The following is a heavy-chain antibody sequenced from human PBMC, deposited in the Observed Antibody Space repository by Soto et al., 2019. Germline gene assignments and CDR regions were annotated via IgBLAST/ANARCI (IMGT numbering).Heavy chain of an antibody. CDR3: ARVYHSGSYFADH. CDR2: IYSDGRT. V-gene: IGHV3-53*01. Sequence: GGSLRLSCVTSGLTVSSNYMSWFRRAPGKGLGWVSIIYSDGRTNDANSVKGRFTISRDDYKNTLYLQMNSLRAEDTAVYYCARVYHSGSYFADHWGQGTQVTVSS. CDR1: GLTVSSNY. J-gene: IGHJ5*02. D-gene: IGHD3-10*01.